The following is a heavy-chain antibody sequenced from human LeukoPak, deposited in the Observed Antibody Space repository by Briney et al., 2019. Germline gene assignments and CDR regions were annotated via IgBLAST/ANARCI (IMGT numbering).Heavy chain of an antibody. D-gene: IGHD1-1*01. CDR3: ARDKLQLERLFDS. J-gene: IGHJ4*02. V-gene: IGHV1-2*02. CDR2: INPNSGGT. CDR1: GYTFTGYY. Sequence: GASVKVSCKASGYTFTGYYMHWVRQAPGQGLEWMGWINPNSGGTNFAHKFQGRVTMTRDTSISTAYTELSRLRSDDTAVYYCARDKLQLERLFDSWGQGTLVTVSS.